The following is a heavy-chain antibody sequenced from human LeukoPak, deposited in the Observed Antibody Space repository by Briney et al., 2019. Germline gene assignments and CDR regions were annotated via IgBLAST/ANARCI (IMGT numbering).Heavy chain of an antibody. J-gene: IGHJ4*02. CDR3: SKYNPYDALDY. V-gene: IGHV3-15*01. Sequence: GGSLRLSCAGSGFTFSQDWMSWVRQVPGKGLEWLGLIKNKIDGGTTDYAVTMKGRFTISRDDSKNTLYLQMNSLKTGDTAVYYCSKYNPYDALDYWGQGALVTVSS. D-gene: IGHD1-1*01. CDR2: IKNKIDGGTT. CDR1: GFTFSQDW.